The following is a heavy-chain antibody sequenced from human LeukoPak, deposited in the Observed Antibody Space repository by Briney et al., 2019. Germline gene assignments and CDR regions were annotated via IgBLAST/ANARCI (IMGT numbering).Heavy chain of an antibody. CDR2: IYYGRTT. CDR1: AGSISSSSHH. Sequence: SETLSLTCTVSAGSISSSSHHWGWIRQSPGKGLEWIGSIYYGRTTYYNPSLNSRVAISVVTSKNQFSLQLNSVTAADTAVYYCVRHDGRGGATMGALDSWGQGSLVTVSS. D-gene: IGHD5-12*01. J-gene: IGHJ4*02. CDR3: VRHDGRGGATMGALDS. V-gene: IGHV4-39*01.